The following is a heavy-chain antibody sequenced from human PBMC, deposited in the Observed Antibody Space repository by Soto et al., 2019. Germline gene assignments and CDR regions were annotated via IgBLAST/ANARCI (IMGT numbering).Heavy chain of an antibody. Sequence: QVQLQQWGAGLLKPSETLSLTCAAHNGSFTDYFWTWIRQSPGKGLEWIGEINHRGGATYNPSLSSGVTIFIDTSKTHSSLSLRSLPAADTAVYYCVARGMTYDFLSGPHPFDPWGHGTLVTVSS. D-gene: IGHD3-3*01. J-gene: IGHJ5*02. CDR2: INHRGGA. CDR1: NGSFTDYF. V-gene: IGHV4-34*02. CDR3: VARGMTYDFLSGPHPFDP.